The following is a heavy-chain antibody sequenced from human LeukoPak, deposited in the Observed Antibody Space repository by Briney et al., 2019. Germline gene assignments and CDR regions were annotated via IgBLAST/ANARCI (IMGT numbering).Heavy chain of an antibody. CDR1: GGSISSSDYY. D-gene: IGHD6-19*01. J-gene: IGHJ4*02. V-gene: IGHV4-31*03. CDR3: ARDLRRSSRSGC. Sequence: PSQTLSLTCTVSGGSISSSDYYWSWLRQHPGKGLEWVGYIYYTGNTYYNPSLKSRVIISVDTSKNQFSLKLSSVTAADTAVYYCARDLRRSSRSGCWGQGTLVTVSA. CDR2: IYYTGNT.